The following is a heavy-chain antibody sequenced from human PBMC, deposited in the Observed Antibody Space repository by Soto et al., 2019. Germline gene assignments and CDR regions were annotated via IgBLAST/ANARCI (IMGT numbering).Heavy chain of an antibody. CDR3: ARDPGSSSPLGYYYFDY. J-gene: IGHJ4*02. D-gene: IGHD6-6*01. V-gene: IGHV1-69*13. CDR1: GGTFSSYA. CDR2: IIPNFGTA. Sequence: ASVKVSCKASGGTFSSYAISWVRQAPGQGLEWMGVIIPNFGTANYAQKFQGRVTITADESTSTAYMELSSLRSEDTAVYYCARDPGSSSPLGYYYFDYWGQGTLVTVSS.